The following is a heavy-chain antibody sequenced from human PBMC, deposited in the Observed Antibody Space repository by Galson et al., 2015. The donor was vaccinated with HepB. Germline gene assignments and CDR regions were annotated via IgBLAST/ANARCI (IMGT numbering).Heavy chain of an antibody. CDR1: GGTFSSYA. CDR2: IIPIFGTA. J-gene: IGHJ5*02. V-gene: IGHV1-69*13. CDR3: ARPAAGTFDP. D-gene: IGHD6-13*01. Sequence: SVKVSCKASGGTFSSYAIRWVRQAPGQGLERMGGIIPIFGTANYAQKFQGRVTITADESTSTAYMELSSLRSEDTAVYYCARPAAGTFDPWGQGTLVTVSS.